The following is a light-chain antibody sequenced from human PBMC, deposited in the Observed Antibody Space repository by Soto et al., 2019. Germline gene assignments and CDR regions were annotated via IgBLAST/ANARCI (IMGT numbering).Light chain of an antibody. Sequence: QSALTQPASVSGAPGQSIPISCTGTSRGVGAYDYVSWYLQYPDKAPQLLIYYVDHRPSGVSSRFSGSKSGNTASLTISGLQAEDEGDYYCCSYADGSIYFFGTGTKLTVL. CDR1: SRGVGAYDY. V-gene: IGLV2-14*03. CDR3: CSYADGSIYF. CDR2: YVD. J-gene: IGLJ1*01.